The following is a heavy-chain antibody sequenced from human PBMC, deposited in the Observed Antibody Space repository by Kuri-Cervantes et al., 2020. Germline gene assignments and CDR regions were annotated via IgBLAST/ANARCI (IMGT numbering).Heavy chain of an antibody. CDR2: MNPNSGNT. D-gene: IGHD6-13*01. J-gene: IGHJ5*02. CDR3: ATQISSSSWYGSGWTNWFDP. V-gene: IGHV1-8*02. CDR1: GYTFSIYA. Sequence: ASVKVSCKASGYTFSIYAITWVRQAPGQGLEWMGWMNPNSGNTGYAQKFQGRVTMTEDTSTDTAYMELSSLRSEDTAVYYCATQISSSSWYGSGWTNWFDPWGQGTLVTVSS.